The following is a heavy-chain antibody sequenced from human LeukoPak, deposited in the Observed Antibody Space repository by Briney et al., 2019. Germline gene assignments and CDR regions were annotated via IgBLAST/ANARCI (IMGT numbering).Heavy chain of an antibody. J-gene: IGHJ4*02. D-gene: IGHD2-2*01. CDR2: INPHNGDT. CDR1: GYMFIGHF. V-gene: IGHV1-2*02. CDR3: ARPENSDEYSYPCYAH. Sequence: ASVKVSCKTSGYMFIGHFMHWVRQTPGQGLEWMGWINPHNGDTNFAQDFQGRVTMTRDSSISTVYMELSRLKSDDTAVYYCARPENSDEYSYPCYAHWGQGTLVTVSS.